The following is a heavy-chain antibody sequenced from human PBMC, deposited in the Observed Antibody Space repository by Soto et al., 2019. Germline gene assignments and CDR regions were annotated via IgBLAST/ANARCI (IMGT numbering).Heavy chain of an antibody. CDR2: IYSDGKT. CDR3: GRDGGGGYYDSSGYMGV. J-gene: IGHJ4*02. V-gene: IGHV3-53*02. D-gene: IGHD3-22*01. Sequence: EVQLVETGGGLIQPGGSLRLSCAASGITVSTNYMSWVRQAPGKGLEWVSVIYSDGKTFYADSVKGRFTISRDNSQNTVSLQMNGRRADGTAVYYCGRDGGGGYYDSSGYMGVWGQGTLVTVSS. CDR1: GITVSTNY.